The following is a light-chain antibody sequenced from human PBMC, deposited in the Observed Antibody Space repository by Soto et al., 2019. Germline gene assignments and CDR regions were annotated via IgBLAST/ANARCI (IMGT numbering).Light chain of an antibody. CDR1: QSVIKS. J-gene: IGKJ4*01. V-gene: IGKV1-39*01. Sequence: DIPMTQSPSSLSASVGDRITITCRASQSVIKSVNWYQQKPGKAPKLPMYITSTLQSGVPSRFSGSGSGTDFTLTISSLQPEDFATYYCQQSHTTPTFGGGTKVEIK. CDR3: QQSHTTPT. CDR2: ITS.